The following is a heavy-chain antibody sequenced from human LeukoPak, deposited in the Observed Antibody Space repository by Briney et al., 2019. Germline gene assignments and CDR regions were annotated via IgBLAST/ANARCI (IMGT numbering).Heavy chain of an antibody. Sequence: GGSLRLSCAASGFTFSSYGMHWVRQAPGKGLEWVAVIWYDGSNKYYADSVKGRFTISRDNSKNTLYLEMNSLRAEDTAVYYCAKSPLIDGYSGYDYFDYWGQGTLVTVSS. CDR1: GFTFSSYG. D-gene: IGHD5-12*01. J-gene: IGHJ4*02. CDR3: AKSPLIDGYSGYDYFDY. V-gene: IGHV3-30*02. CDR2: IWYDGSNK.